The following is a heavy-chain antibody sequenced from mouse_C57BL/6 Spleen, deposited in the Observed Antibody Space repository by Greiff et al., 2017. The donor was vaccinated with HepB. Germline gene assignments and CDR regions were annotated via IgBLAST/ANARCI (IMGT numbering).Heavy chain of an antibody. CDR3: ARRRYYGSSSEWYFDV. V-gene: IGHV5-4*03. D-gene: IGHD1-1*01. Sequence: EVQRVESGGGLVKPGGSLKLSCAASGFTFSSYAMSWVRQTPEKRLEWVATISDGGSYTDYPDNVKGRFTISRDNAKNKLYLQMSHLKSEDTAMYYCARRRYYGSSSEWYFDVWGTGTTVTVSS. CDR1: GFTFSSYA. CDR2: ISDGGSYT. J-gene: IGHJ1*03.